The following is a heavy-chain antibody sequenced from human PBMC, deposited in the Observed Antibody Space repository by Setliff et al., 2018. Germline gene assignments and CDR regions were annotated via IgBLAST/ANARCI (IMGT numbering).Heavy chain of an antibody. CDR2: IFYSGRT. Sequence: SETLSLTCTVSGASINSYDYYWAWIRQPPGEGLEWIGSIFYSGRTFYNPSLKSRVTISVDTSKNQFSLTLSSVTAADTAVYYCARLPNYVWGSPVDYWGQGTLVTVSS. CDR1: GASINSYDYY. CDR3: ARLPNYVWGSPVDY. J-gene: IGHJ4*02. V-gene: IGHV4-39*01. D-gene: IGHD3-16*01.